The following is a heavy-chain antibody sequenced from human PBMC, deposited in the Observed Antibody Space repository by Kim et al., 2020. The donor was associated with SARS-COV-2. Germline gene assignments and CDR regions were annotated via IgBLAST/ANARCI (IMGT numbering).Heavy chain of an antibody. D-gene: IGHD3-10*01. V-gene: IGHV1-69*13. CDR1: GGTFSSYA. J-gene: IGHJ6*02. CDR3: ARDPEKLWFGEFSSWGMDV. CDR2: IIPIFGTA. Sequence: SVKVSCKASGGTFSSYAISWVRQAPGQGLEWMGGIIPIFGTANYAQKFQGRVTITADESTSTAYMELSSLRSEDTAVYYCARDPEKLWFGEFSSWGMDVWGQGTTVTVSS.